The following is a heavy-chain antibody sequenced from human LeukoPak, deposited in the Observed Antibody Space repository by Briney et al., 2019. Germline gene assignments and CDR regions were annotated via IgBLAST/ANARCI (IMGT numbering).Heavy chain of an antibody. CDR3: AKDRDYGGNSRGIDYFDY. Sequence: GGSLRLSCAASGFAFSDYDMDWVRQAPGKGLEWVSSISVRGDSTYYPDSVKGRFTISRDNSKPMLYLQMNTLRADDTAIYYCAKDRDYGGNSRGIDYFDYWGQGTLVTVSS. CDR2: ISVRGDST. V-gene: IGHV3-23*01. J-gene: IGHJ4*02. D-gene: IGHD4-23*01. CDR1: GFAFSDYD.